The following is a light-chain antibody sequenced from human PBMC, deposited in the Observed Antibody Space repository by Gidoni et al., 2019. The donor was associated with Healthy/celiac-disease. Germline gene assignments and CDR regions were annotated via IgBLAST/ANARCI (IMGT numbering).Light chain of an antibody. V-gene: IGLV2-14*01. CDR1: SSDVGGYNY. CDR3: SSYTSSSTV. J-gene: IGLJ1*01. Sequence: QSALTQPASVSGSPGQSITISCTGTSSDVGGYNYVSWYQQHPGKAPKLMIYEVSNRFSGSKSGNTASLTISGLQAEDEADYYCSSYTSSSTVFGTGTKVTVL. CDR2: EV.